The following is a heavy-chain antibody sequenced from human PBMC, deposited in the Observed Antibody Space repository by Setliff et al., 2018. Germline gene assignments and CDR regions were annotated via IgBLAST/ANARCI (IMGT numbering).Heavy chain of an antibody. Sequence: PGGSLSLSCAASGFSFNNYYMTWVRQAPGKGLEWISGISRDTDYTYYAGSVKGRFTIFRDNAKNSVYLQMNRLRAEDTAVYYCARISRLYTSSWDDYWGRGTLVTVSS. D-gene: IGHD6-13*01. CDR3: ARISRLYTSSWDDY. V-gene: IGHV3-21*01. CDR2: ISRDTDYT. CDR1: GFSFNNYY. J-gene: IGHJ4*02.